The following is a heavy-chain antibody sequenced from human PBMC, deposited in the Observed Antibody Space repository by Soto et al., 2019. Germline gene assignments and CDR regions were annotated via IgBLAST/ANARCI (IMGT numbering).Heavy chain of an antibody. CDR1: GFSLSTSGVG. V-gene: IGHV2-5*01. D-gene: IGHD3-10*01. Sequence: SGPTLVKPTQTLTLTCTFSGFSLSTSGVGVGWIRQPPGKALEWLALIYWNDDKRYNPSLKSRLTITKDTSKNQVVLTMTNMDPVDTATYYCAHRRRPGYYGSGSYAFDIWGQGTMVTVSS. CDR3: AHRRRPGYYGSGSYAFDI. J-gene: IGHJ3*02. CDR2: IYWNDDK.